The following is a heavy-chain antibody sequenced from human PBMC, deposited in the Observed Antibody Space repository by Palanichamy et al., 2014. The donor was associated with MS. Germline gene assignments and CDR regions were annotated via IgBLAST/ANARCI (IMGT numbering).Heavy chain of an antibody. D-gene: IGHD3-10*01. CDR1: GFTFSDSA. J-gene: IGHJ6*02. CDR2: IRSQADTYAT. V-gene: IGHV3-73*02. CDR3: TRWGVTSSINGMDV. Sequence: EVQLVEVRGRAWSRPGGSLKLSCAASGFTFSDSAMHWVRQASGKGLEWVGRIRSQADTYATAYAASVKGRFSISRDDSNSTAYLQMNSLKTEDTAVYFCTRWGVTSSINGMDVWGQGTTVTVSS.